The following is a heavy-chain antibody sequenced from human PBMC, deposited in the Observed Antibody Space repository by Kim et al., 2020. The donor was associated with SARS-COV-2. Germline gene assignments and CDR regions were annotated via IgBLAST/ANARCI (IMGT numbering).Heavy chain of an antibody. Sequence: ASVKVSCKASGYTFTGYYMHWVRQAPGQGLEWMGWINPNSGGTNYAQKFQGRVTMTRDTSISTAYMELSRLRSDDTAVYYCARDTWYIAAAGTTGNWFDPWGQGTLVTVSS. D-gene: IGHD6-13*01. J-gene: IGHJ5*02. V-gene: IGHV1-2*02. CDR2: INPNSGGT. CDR3: ARDTWYIAAAGTTGNWFDP. CDR1: GYTFTGYY.